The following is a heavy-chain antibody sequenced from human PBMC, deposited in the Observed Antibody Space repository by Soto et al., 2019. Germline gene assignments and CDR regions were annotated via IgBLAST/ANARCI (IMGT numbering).Heavy chain of an antibody. CDR3: ARDMEYYYDSSGYYNFDY. Sequence: PGGSLRLSCAASGFTFSSYSMNWVRQAPGKGLEWVSSISSSSSYIYYADSVKGRFTISRDNAKNSLYLQMSSLRAEDTAVYYCARDMEYYYDSSGYYNFDYWGQGTLVTVSS. D-gene: IGHD3-22*01. CDR1: GFTFSSYS. CDR2: ISSSSSYI. J-gene: IGHJ4*02. V-gene: IGHV3-21*01.